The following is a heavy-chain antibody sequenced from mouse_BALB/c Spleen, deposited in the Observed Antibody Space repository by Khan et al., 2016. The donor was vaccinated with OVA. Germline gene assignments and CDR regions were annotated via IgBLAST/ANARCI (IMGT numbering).Heavy chain of an antibody. Sequence: QVQLQQSGPDLVKPGASVRISCQASGYTFTTYYIHWVKQRPGQGLELIGWIYPGNVNTKYNENFKGKATLTADKFSRPAYMPPRSLTSEDPAVYFCARDDYFVGDAMDYWGQGSSVTVSS. CDR3: ARDDYFVGDAMDY. CDR1: GYTFTTYY. J-gene: IGHJ4*01. D-gene: IGHD2-4*01. CDR2: IYPGNVNT. V-gene: IGHV1S56*01.